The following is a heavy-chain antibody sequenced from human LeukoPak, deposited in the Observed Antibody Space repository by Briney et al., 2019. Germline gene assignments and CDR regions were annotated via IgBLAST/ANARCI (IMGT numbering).Heavy chain of an antibody. Sequence: PGGSLRLSCKGSGYSFTSYWVAWVRQMPGKGLEWMGIIFPADSDTRYSPSFQGQVTISVDKSINTAYLQWSSLKASDTAMYYCARHRYFQLWGQGALVTVSS. CDR2: IFPADSDT. J-gene: IGHJ1*01. V-gene: IGHV5-51*01. CDR3: ARHRYFQL. CDR1: GYSFTSYW.